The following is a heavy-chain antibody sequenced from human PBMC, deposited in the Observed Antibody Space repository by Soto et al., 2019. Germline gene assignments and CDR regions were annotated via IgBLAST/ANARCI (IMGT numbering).Heavy chain of an antibody. V-gene: IGHV1-2*02. CDR3: ALNSPPKVVPAATPMAVSYYYYGMHX. CDR2: INRNSGGT. D-gene: IGHD2-2*01. CDR1: GYTFAGYY. J-gene: IGHJ6*02. Sequence: ASVKVSCKASGYTFAGYYMHWVRQAPGQGLEWMGWINRNSGGTNYAEKFQGRVTMTRDTSISNAYMELSRLRSDETAVYYCALNSPPKVVPAATPMAVSYYYYGMHXWGQGTTVTLS.